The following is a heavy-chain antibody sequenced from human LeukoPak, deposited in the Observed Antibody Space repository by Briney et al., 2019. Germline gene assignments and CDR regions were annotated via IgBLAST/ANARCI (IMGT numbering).Heavy chain of an antibody. CDR3: ARRWLQLNY. D-gene: IGHD5-24*01. Sequence: RASETLSLTCAVYGGSFSGYYWSWIRQPPGKGLEWIGEINHSGSTNYNPSLKSRVTISVDTSKNQFSLKLSSVTAADTAVYYCARRWLQLNYWGQGTLVTVSS. CDR1: GGSFSGYY. J-gene: IGHJ4*02. V-gene: IGHV4-34*01. CDR2: INHSGST.